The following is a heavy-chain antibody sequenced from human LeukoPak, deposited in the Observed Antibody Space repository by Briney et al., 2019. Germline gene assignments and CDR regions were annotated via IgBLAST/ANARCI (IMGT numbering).Heavy chain of an antibody. CDR1: GGSISSSSYY. CDR2: IYYSGST. CDR3: ARQGIVGALVY. D-gene: IGHD1-26*01. Sequence: SETLSLTCTVSGGSISSSSYYWGWIRQPPGKGLEWIGSIYYSGSTYYNPSLKSRVTISVDTSKNQFSLKLSSVTAADTAVYYCARQGIVGALVYWGQGTLVTVSS. J-gene: IGHJ4*02. V-gene: IGHV4-39*07.